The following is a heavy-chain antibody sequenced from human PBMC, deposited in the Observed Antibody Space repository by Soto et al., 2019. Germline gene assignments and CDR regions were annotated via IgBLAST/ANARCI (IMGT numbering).Heavy chain of an antibody. V-gene: IGHV5-10-1*01. CDR3: ARLYGGNSGMDV. J-gene: IGHJ6*02. Sequence: EVQLVQSGAEVKKPGESLRISCKGSGYSFTSYWVTWVRQMPGKGLEWMGRIDPSDSYTNYNPPFQGHVTISVDKSISTAYLQWSSLKASDTAMYYGARLYGGNSGMDVWGQGTTVTVSS. CDR2: IDPSDSYT. CDR1: GYSFTSYW. D-gene: IGHD4-17*01.